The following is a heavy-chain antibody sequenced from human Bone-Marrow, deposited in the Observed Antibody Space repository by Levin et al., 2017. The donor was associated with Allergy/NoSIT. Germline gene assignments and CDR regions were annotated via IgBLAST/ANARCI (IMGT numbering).Heavy chain of an antibody. Sequence: GSLRLSCAVYGGSFSGYYWSWIRQPPGKGLEWIGEINHSGSTNYNPSLKSRVTISVDTSKNQFSLKLSSVTAADTAVYYCARALRETTAAAGTLHNWFDPWGQGTLVTVSS. CDR3: ARALRETTAAAGTLHNWFDP. CDR2: INHSGST. V-gene: IGHV4-34*01. D-gene: IGHD6-13*01. CDR1: GGSFSGYY. J-gene: IGHJ5*02.